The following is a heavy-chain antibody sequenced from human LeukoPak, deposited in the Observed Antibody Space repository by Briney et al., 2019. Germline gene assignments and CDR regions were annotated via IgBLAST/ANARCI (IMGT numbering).Heavy chain of an antibody. CDR1: GYSFTSYW. V-gene: IGHV5-51*01. CDR3: ARHLSSLAAAGTMYYYYGMDV. CDR2: IYPGDSDT. J-gene: IGHJ6*02. Sequence: PGESLKISCKASGYSFTSYWIGWVRQMPGKGLEWMGIIYPGDSDTRYSPSFQGQVTISADKSISTAYLQWSSLKASDTAMHYCARHLSSLAAAGTMYYYYGMDVWGQGTTVTVSS. D-gene: IGHD6-13*01.